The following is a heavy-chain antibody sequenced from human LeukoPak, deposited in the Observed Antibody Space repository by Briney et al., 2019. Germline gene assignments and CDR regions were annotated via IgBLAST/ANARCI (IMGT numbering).Heavy chain of an antibody. CDR3: AKDSAHDYGDYPKY. D-gene: IGHD4-17*01. V-gene: IGHV3-23*01. J-gene: IGHJ4*02. CDR1: GFTFSSYA. Sequence: GGSLRLSCAASGFTFSSYAMSWVRQAPVKGLEWVSAISGSGGSTYYADSVKGRFTISRDNSKNTLYLQMNSLRAEDTAVYYCAKDSAHDYGDYPKYWGQGTLVTVSS. CDR2: ISGSGGST.